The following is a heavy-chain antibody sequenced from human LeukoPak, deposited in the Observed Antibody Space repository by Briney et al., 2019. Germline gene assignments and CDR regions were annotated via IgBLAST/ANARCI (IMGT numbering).Heavy chain of an antibody. Sequence: ASVKVSCKASGYTFTGYYMHWVRQAPGQGLEWMGWINPNSGGTNYAQKFQGRVTMTRDTSISTAYMELSRLRSDDTAVYYCARGLPRIAAAGTRSWFDPWGLGTLVTVSS. CDR2: INPNSGGT. CDR1: GYTFTGYY. J-gene: IGHJ5*02. CDR3: ARGLPRIAAAGTRSWFDP. V-gene: IGHV1-2*02. D-gene: IGHD6-13*01.